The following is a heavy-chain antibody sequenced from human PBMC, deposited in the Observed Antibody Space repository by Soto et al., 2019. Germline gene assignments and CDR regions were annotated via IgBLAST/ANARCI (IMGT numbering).Heavy chain of an antibody. CDR2: INHSGST. CDR3: ARGHSIFGVVIHPFFDY. V-gene: IGHV4-34*01. D-gene: IGHD3-3*01. Sequence: KTSETLSLTCAVYGGSFSGYYWSWIRQPPGKGLEWIGEINHSGSTNYNPSLKSRVTISVDTSKNQFSLKLSSVTAADTAVYYCARGHSIFGVVIHPFFDYWGQGTLVTVSS. CDR1: GGSFSGYY. J-gene: IGHJ4*02.